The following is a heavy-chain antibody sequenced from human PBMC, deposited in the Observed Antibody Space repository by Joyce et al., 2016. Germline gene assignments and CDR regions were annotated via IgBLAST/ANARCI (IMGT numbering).Heavy chain of an antibody. J-gene: IGHJ4*02. CDR1: GYTFVNYW. CDR2: IDPNDAGT. D-gene: IGHD4-23*01. CDR3: ARHRGGGNFVPFDH. V-gene: IGHV5-10-1*03. Sequence: EDHLVQSGAEMKKPAESLRISCMVSGYTFVNYWISWVRQMPGKGLEWMGGIDPNDAGTAYSPSFQGNVTISADKSISTAYLQWRSLKASDTAIYYWARHRGGGNFVPFDHWGQGTLVTVSS.